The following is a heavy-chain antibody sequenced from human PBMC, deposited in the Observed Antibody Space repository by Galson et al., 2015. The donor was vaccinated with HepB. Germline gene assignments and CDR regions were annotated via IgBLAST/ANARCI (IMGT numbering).Heavy chain of an antibody. CDR2: IIPIFGTA. J-gene: IGHJ6*02. Sequence: SVKVSCKASGGNFSSYAISWVRQAPGQGLEWMGGIIPIFGTANYAQKFQGRVTITADDSTSTAYMELSSLRSEDTAVYYCARGQTDRGGGYYYYGMDVWGQGSTVTVSS. D-gene: IGHD3-10*01. CDR3: ARGQTDRGGGYYYYGMDV. V-gene: IGHV1-69*13. CDR1: GGNFSSYA.